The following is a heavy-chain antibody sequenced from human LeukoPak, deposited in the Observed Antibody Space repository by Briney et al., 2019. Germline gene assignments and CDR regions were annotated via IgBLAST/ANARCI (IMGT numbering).Heavy chain of an antibody. Sequence: GGSLRLSCAASGFTFSSYEMNWVRQAPGKGLEWVSYISSSGSTIYYADSVKGRFTISRDNAKNSLYLQTNSLRAEDTAVYYCARVTYDYGVFCGMDVWGQGTTVTVSS. CDR2: ISSSGSTI. CDR3: ARVTYDYGVFCGMDV. J-gene: IGHJ6*02. CDR1: GFTFSSYE. V-gene: IGHV3-48*03. D-gene: IGHD4-17*01.